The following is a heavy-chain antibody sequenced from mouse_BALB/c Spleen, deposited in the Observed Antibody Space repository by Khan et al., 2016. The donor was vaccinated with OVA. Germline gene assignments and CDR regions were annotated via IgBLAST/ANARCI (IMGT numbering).Heavy chain of an antibody. J-gene: IGHJ4*01. V-gene: IGHV1-4*02. Sequence: VPLQQSAAELARPGASVKMSCKASGYSFTIYTIHWVKQRPGQGLEWIGNINPSSGYIEYNQKFKDKTTLTADKSSSTAYMQLSSLTSEDSAVYYCASLRLRGDYWGQGTSVTVSS. D-gene: IGHD1-2*01. CDR2: INPSSGYI. CDR3: ASLRLRGDY. CDR1: GYSFTIYT.